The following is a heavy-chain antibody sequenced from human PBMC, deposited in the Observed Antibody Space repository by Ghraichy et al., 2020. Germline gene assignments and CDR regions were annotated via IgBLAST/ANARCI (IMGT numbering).Heavy chain of an antibody. J-gene: IGHJ6*03. CDR2: ISSSSSYI. D-gene: IGHD6-6*01. CDR1: GFTFSSYS. Sequence: LSLTCAASGFTFSSYSMNWVRQAPGKGLEWVSSISSSSSYIYYADSVKGRFTISRDNAKNSLYLQMNSLRAEDTAVYYCARVKAARPVYYYYYMDVWGKGTTVTVSS. V-gene: IGHV3-21*01. CDR3: ARVKAARPVYYYYYMDV.